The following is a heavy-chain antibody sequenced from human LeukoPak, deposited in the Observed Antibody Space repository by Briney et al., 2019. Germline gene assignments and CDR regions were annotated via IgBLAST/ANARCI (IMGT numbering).Heavy chain of an antibody. Sequence: ASVNVSCKSSGYTFTDYFMHWVRQAPGQGREWMGWINPNSGGTNYAQKFQGRVTMTRDTSISTAYMELSRLRSDDTAMFYCAREGTFGGNDYWGQGTLVTVSS. CDR2: INPNSGGT. V-gene: IGHV1-2*02. CDR1: GYTFTDYF. CDR3: AREGTFGGNDY. J-gene: IGHJ4*02. D-gene: IGHD3-16*01.